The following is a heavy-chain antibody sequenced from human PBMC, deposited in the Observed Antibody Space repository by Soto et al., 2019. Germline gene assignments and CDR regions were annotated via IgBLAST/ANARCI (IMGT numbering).Heavy chain of an antibody. Sequence: GGSLRLSCAASGFTFSSYWMSWVRQAPGKGLEWVANIKQDGSEKYYVDSVKGRFTISRDNAKNSLYLQMNSPRAEDTAVYYCEAGPHYGMDVWGQGTTVTVSS. V-gene: IGHV3-7*03. CDR3: EAGPHYGMDV. CDR2: IKQDGSEK. CDR1: GFTFSSYW. J-gene: IGHJ6*02.